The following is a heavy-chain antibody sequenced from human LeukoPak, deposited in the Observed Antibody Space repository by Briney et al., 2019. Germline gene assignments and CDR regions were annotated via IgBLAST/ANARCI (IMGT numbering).Heavy chain of an antibody. CDR3: ARQAGLYYFDS. Sequence: PSETLSPTCTVSGSISGYYWSWIRQPPGKGLEWIGYIYTSGSTNYNPSLESRVTISVDTSKNQFSLKLSSVTAADTAVYYCARQAGLYYFDSWGQGTLVTVSS. D-gene: IGHD6-13*01. CDR1: GSISGYY. CDR2: IYTSGST. J-gene: IGHJ4*02. V-gene: IGHV4-4*09.